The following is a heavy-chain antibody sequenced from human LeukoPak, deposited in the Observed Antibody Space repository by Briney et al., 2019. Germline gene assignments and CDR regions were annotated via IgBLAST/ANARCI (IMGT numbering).Heavy chain of an antibody. Sequence: WGSLRLSCAASGFTFTSYEMNWVRQAPGKGLEWVSYISSSGSTIYYADSVKGRFTISRDNAKNSLYLQMNSLRAEDTAVYYCAREEYGNFDYWGQGTLVTVSS. J-gene: IGHJ4*02. CDR3: AREEYGNFDY. D-gene: IGHD2-2*01. V-gene: IGHV3-48*03. CDR1: GFTFTSYE. CDR2: ISSSGSTI.